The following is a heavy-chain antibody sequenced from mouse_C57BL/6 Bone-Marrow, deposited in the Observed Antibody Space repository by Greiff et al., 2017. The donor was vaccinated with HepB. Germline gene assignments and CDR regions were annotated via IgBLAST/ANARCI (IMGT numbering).Heavy chain of an antibody. V-gene: IGHV5-6*01. Sequence: EVKLVESGGDLVKPGGSLKLSCAASGFTFSSYGMSWVRQTPDKRLEWVATISSGGSYTYYPDSVKGRFTISRDNATNTLYLKMSSLKSEDTAMYYCARHGANWDWYFDVWGTGTTVTVSS. J-gene: IGHJ1*03. CDR1: GFTFSSYG. CDR3: ARHGANWDWYFDV. CDR2: ISSGGSYT. D-gene: IGHD4-1*01.